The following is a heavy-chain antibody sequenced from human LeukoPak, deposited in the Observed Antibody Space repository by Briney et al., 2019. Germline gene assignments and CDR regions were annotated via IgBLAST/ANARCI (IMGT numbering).Heavy chain of an antibody. CDR3: ARDRQLEYYYDSSGYPRGDAFDI. Sequence: SETLSLTCTVSGGSISSSSYYWGWIRQPPGKGLEWIGSLYYSGNTYYNPSLKSRVTMSIDTSKNQFSLKLNSVTAADTAVYYCARDRQLEYYYDSSGYPRGDAFDIWGQGTMVTVSS. D-gene: IGHD3-22*01. CDR2: LYYSGNT. V-gene: IGHV4-39*07. J-gene: IGHJ3*02. CDR1: GGSISSSSYY.